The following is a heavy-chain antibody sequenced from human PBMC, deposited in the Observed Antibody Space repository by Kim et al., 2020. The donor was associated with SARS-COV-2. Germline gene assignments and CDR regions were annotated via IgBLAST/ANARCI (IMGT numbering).Heavy chain of an antibody. D-gene: IGHD3-10*01. Sequence: NYAQKLQGRVTMTTDTSTSTAYMELRSLRSDDTAVYYCARTSLIGDPSPYWGQGTLVTVSS. V-gene: IGHV1-18*01. CDR3: ARTSLIGDPSPY. J-gene: IGHJ4*02.